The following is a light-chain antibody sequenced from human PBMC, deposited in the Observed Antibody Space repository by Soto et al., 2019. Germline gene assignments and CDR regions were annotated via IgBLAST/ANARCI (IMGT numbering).Light chain of an antibody. J-gene: IGKJ5*01. V-gene: IGKV1-9*01. CDR3: QQLFDSPIT. CDR2: AAS. Sequence: DIQLTQSPSSLSPSIGESVTITCRASQVISTSLAWYQVKPGKAPKLLIYAASTLESGVPSRFSGTVSGTEFSLTITSLQPEDFATYYCQQLFDSPITFGQGTRLENK. CDR1: QVISTS.